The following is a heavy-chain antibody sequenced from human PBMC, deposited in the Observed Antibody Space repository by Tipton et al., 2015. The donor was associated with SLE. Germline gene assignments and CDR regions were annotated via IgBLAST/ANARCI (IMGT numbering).Heavy chain of an antibody. J-gene: IGHJ4*02. CDR3: AARLVDLDY. CDR2: IWYDGSDK. V-gene: IGHV3-33*08. CDR1: GFTFSSYG. Sequence: SPRLSCAASGFTFSSYGMHWVRQAPGKGLEWVAVIWYDGSDKYYADSVKGRFTISRDNSKNTLYLQMNSLRAEDTAVYYCAARLVDLDYWGQGTLVTVSS. D-gene: IGHD3-9*01.